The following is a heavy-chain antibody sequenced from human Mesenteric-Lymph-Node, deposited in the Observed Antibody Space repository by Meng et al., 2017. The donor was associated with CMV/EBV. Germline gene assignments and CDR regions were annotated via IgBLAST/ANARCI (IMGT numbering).Heavy chain of an antibody. J-gene: IGHJ4*02. Sequence: SCAASGFTFSDYYLSWIRQAPGKGLEWISYISGSVNAIYYADSVKGRFTISRDNAKNSLYLQMNSLRAEDTAVYYCARAVVVVAALDYWGQGTLVTVSS. CDR1: GFTFSDYY. CDR2: ISGSVNAI. D-gene: IGHD2-15*01. CDR3: ARAVVVVAALDY. V-gene: IGHV3-11*04.